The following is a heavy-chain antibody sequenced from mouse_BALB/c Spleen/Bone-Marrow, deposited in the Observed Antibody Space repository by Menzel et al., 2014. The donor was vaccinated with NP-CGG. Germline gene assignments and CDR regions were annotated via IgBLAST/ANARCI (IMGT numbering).Heavy chain of an antibody. J-gene: IGHJ2*01. CDR3: ARYDYGVYFDY. Sequence: VQLQQSGAEVVKPGASVKLSCTASGFNIKDTYMHWVKQRPEQGLEWIGRIDPANGNTKYDPKFQGKTIITADTSSNTAYLQLSSLTSEDTAVYYCARYDYGVYFDYWGQGTTLTVSS. CDR2: IDPANGNT. D-gene: IGHD2-4*01. V-gene: IGHV14-3*02. CDR1: GFNIKDTY.